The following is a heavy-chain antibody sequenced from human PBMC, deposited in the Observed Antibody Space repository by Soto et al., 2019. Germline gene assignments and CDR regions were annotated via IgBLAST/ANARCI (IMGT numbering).Heavy chain of an antibody. CDR1: GYTFTSYG. V-gene: IGHV1-18*01. J-gene: IGHJ6*02. CDR3: ARDLSHYDFWSGYYGYYYGMDV. CDR2: ISAYNGNT. Sequence: ASVKVSCKASGYTFTSYGISWVRQAPGQGLEWMGWISAYNGNTNYAQKLQGRVTMTTDTSTSTAYMELRSLRSDDTAVYYCARDLSHYDFWSGYYGYYYGMDVCGQGTTVIVSS. D-gene: IGHD3-3*01.